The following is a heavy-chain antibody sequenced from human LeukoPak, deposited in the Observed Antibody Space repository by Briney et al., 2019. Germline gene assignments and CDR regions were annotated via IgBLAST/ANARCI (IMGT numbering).Heavy chain of an antibody. J-gene: IGHJ3*02. Sequence: SETLSLTCTVSGVSISSSSYYWGWIRQPPGKGLEWIGTIYYSGSTYYNPSLKSRVTMSVDTSKNQFSLKLSSVTAADTAVYYCARAFPGEAFDIWGQGTMVTVSS. CDR1: GVSISSSSYY. CDR2: IYYSGST. D-gene: IGHD3-10*01. CDR3: ARAFPGEAFDI. V-gene: IGHV4-39*07.